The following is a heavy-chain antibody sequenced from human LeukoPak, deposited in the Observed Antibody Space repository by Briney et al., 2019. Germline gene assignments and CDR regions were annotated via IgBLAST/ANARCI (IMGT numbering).Heavy chain of an antibody. Sequence: GGSLRLSCAASGFTVSSNYMSWVRQAPGKGLEWVSYISSSSSTIYYADSVKGRFTISRDNAKNSLYLQMNSLRAEDTAVYYCARFHSLPDYWGQGTLVTVSS. J-gene: IGHJ4*02. CDR1: GFTVSSNY. V-gene: IGHV3-48*04. CDR3: ARFHSLPDY. CDR2: ISSSSSTI. D-gene: IGHD5-18*01.